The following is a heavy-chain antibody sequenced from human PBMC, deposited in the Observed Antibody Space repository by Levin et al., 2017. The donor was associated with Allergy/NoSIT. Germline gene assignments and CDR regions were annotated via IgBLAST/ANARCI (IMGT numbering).Heavy chain of an antibody. CDR3: ARQLKPARGYSYGTNFDY. CDR2: ISSSGSTI. Sequence: GGSLRLSCAASGFTFSSYEMNWVRQAPGKGLEWVSYISSSGSTIYYADSVKGRFTISRDNAKNSLYLQMNSLRAEDTAVYYCARQLKPARGYSYGTNFDYWGQGTLVTVSS. CDR1: GFTFSSYE. V-gene: IGHV3-48*03. D-gene: IGHD5-18*01. J-gene: IGHJ4*02.